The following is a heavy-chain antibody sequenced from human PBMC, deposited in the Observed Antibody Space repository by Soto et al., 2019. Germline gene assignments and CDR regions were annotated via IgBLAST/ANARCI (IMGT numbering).Heavy chain of an antibody. V-gene: IGHV3-48*03. D-gene: IGHD3-16*01. CDR3: GGAGRNYCGR. Sequence: GGSLRLSCVASGFPFSNFEMNWIRQAPGKGLEWISYIAVGGAAYYADSVKGRFTISRDNAKNSLFLQMNSVGVGDTAVYYCGGAGRNYCGRWGRGTLVTVSS. CDR2: IAVGGAA. J-gene: IGHJ4*02. CDR1: GFPFSNFE.